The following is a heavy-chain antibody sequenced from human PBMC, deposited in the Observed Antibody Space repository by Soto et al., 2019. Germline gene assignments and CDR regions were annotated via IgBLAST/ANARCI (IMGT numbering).Heavy chain of an antibody. V-gene: IGHV3-48*03. CDR2: ISWSSDTI. CDR3: ATTGGSYYAVY. D-gene: IGHD1-26*01. CDR1: GFTFSSYD. J-gene: IGHJ4*02. Sequence: GGSLRLSCAASGFTFSSYDMIWIRQAPGKGLEWVSYISWSSDTIYYADSVKGRFTISRDNAKSSLFLQMNSLRAEDTAVYYCATTGGSYYAVYWGQGTLVTVSS.